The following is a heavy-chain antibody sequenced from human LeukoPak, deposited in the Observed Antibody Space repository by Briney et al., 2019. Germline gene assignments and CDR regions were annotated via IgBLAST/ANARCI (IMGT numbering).Heavy chain of an antibody. D-gene: IGHD3-3*01. V-gene: IGHV3-23*01. CDR2: ISGSGGIT. J-gene: IGHJ4*02. Sequence: GGALILSCAASGFTFVSYAMSWVRQTPGKGLELVSAISGSGGITYYADSVKGRFTISREHSKNTLYLQINSLRAEDTAVYYCATSVTIFGVVIPYFDYWGRGTLVTVPS. CDR1: GFTFVSYA. CDR3: ATSVTIFGVVIPYFDY.